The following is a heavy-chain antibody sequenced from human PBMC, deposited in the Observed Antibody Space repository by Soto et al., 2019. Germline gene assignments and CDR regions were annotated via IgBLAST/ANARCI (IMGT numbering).Heavy chain of an antibody. J-gene: IGHJ4*02. CDR3: ARDIPFSSSWYFDY. Sequence: SETLSLTCTVSGGSISSISHSWVWIRQSPGQGLEWIGNIFYNGITYYNPSLKSRVTISTSTAYMELRSLRSDDTAVYYCARDIPFSSSWYFDYWGQGTLVTVSS. D-gene: IGHD6-13*01. V-gene: IGHV4-39*07. CDR2: IFYNGIT. CDR1: GGSISSISHS.